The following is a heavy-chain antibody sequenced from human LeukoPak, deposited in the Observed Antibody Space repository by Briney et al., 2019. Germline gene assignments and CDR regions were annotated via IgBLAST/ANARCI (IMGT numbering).Heavy chain of an antibody. D-gene: IGHD5-12*01. CDR1: GGSLSGHY. CDR2: INHRGIT. Sequence: PSETLSLTCAVYGGSLSGHYWSWIRQPPGKGLEWIGEINHRGITNHNPSLKSRVTISVDTSKNQFSLKLSSVTAADTAIYYCARAYIVATADFDLWGQGTMVTVSS. J-gene: IGHJ3*01. CDR3: ARAYIVATADFDL. V-gene: IGHV4-34*01.